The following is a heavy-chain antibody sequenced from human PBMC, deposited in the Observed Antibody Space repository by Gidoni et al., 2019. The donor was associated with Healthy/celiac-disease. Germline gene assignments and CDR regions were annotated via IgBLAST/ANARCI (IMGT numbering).Heavy chain of an antibody. J-gene: IGHJ4*02. CDR3: ASNDYGDYGDV. CDR1: GFTFSSYS. V-gene: IGHV3-21*01. D-gene: IGHD4-17*01. CDR2: ISSSSSYI. Sequence: EVQLVESGGGLVKPGGFLRLSCAASGFTFSSYSMNWVRQAPGKGLEWVSSISSSSSYIYYADSVKGRFTISRDNAKNSLYLQMNSLRAEDTAVYYCASNDYGDYGDVWGQGTLVTVSS.